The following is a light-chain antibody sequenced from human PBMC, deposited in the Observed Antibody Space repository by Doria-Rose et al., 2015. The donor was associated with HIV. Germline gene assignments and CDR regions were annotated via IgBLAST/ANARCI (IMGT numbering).Light chain of an antibody. J-gene: IGKJ1*01. V-gene: IGKV3-20*01. CDR2: DGS. CDR1: LRFSSNY. Sequence: EIVLTQSPGTLSLSPGERATLSCRAGLRFSSNYLAWYQQRPGQAHSLLIYDGSTRATGIPDRFSASGSGTDFTLTINRLEPEDFALYYCHQYGTSWTFGQGTKVEI. CDR3: HQYGTSWT.